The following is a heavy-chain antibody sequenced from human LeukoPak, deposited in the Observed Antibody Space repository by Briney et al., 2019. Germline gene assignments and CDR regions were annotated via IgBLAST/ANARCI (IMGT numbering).Heavy chain of an antibody. V-gene: IGHV4-34*01. CDR3: ARGLESSRGVDP. J-gene: IGHJ5*02. D-gene: IGHD6-13*01. Sequence: TASETLSLTCAVYGGSFGGYYWSWIRQPPGKGLEWIGEINHSGSTNYNPSLKSRVTISVDTSKSQFSLKLSSVTAADTAVYYCARGLESSRGVDPWGQGTLVTVSS. CDR2: INHSGST. CDR1: GGSFGGYY.